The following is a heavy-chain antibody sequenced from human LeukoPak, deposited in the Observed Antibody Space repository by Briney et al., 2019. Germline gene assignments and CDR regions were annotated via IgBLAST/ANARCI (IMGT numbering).Heavy chain of an antibody. J-gene: IGHJ4*02. CDR3: AKGPLWFGELLSSFDY. CDR2: ISWNSGSI. D-gene: IGHD3-10*01. Sequence: GRSLRLSCAASGFTFDDYAMHWVRQAPGKGLEWVSGISWNSGSIGYADSVKGRFTISRDNAKNSLYLQMNSLRAEDTALYYCAKGPLWFGELLSSFDYWGQGTLVTVSS. CDR1: GFTFDDYA. V-gene: IGHV3-9*01.